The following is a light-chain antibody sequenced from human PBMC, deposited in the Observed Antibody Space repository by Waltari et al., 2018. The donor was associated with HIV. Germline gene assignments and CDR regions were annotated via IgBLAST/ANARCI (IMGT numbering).Light chain of an antibody. Sequence: EIVLTQSPGTLSLSPGERGTLSCRASHIVGGNSLAWYQQKPGQAPRLLIYGASSRATGIPDRFSGSGSGTDFTLTISRPEPEDFAVYYCQQYGSSPLFTFGPGTKVDIK. CDR1: HIVGGNS. CDR3: QQYGSSPLFT. V-gene: IGKV3-20*01. J-gene: IGKJ3*01. CDR2: GAS.